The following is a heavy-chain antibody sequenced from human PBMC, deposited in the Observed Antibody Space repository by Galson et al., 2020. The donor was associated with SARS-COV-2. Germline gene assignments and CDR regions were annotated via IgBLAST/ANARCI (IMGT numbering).Heavy chain of an antibody. D-gene: IGHD3-10*01. Sequence: SVNVSCQSSGYTFTGYQIHWLRQAPGQGLEWMGRINPNRCGTNYAQKFQGRVTMTRDTSISTAYMELSRLRSDDTAVYYCARDIGFGELLNWFDPWGQGTLVTVSS. J-gene: IGHJ5*02. CDR3: ARDIGFGELLNWFDP. V-gene: IGHV1-2*06. CDR2: INPNRCGT. CDR1: GYTFTGYQ.